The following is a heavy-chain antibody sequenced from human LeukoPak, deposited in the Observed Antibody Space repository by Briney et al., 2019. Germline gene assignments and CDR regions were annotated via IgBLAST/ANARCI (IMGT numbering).Heavy chain of an antibody. CDR1: GGSISSGDYY. CDR3: AGYCSSTSCYTGAFDI. V-gene: IGHV4-30-4*08. J-gene: IGHJ3*02. CDR2: IYYSGST. D-gene: IGHD2-2*02. Sequence: SVTLSLTCTVSGGSISSGDYYWSWIRQPPGKGLEWIGYIYYSGSTYYNPSLKSRVTISVDTSKNQFSLKLSSVTAADTAVYYCAGYCSSTSCYTGAFDIWGQGTMVTVSS.